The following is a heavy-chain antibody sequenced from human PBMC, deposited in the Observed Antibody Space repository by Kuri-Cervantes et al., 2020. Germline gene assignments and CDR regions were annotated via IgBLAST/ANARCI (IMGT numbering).Heavy chain of an antibody. J-gene: IGHJ4*02. Sequence: GSLRLSCAVSGYSISSGYYWGWIRQPPGKGLEWIGEIYHSGSTNYNPSLKSRVTISVDKSKNQFSLKLNSVTAADTAVYYCARVGFGTYGSGSENWGQGTLVTVSS. D-gene: IGHD3-10*01. CDR1: GYSISSGYY. CDR3: ARVGFGTYGSGSEN. V-gene: IGHV4-38-2*01. CDR2: IYHSGST.